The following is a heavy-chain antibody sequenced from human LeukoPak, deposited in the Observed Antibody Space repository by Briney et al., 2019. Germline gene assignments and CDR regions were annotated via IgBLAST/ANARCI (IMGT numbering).Heavy chain of an antibody. V-gene: IGHV4-59*01. J-gene: IGHJ4*02. Sequence: SETLSLTCTVSVASISNYYWSWIRQPPGKGLEWTGYIYYSGRTYYNPSLKSRVTISVDTSKNQFSLRLSSVTAADTAVYYWAAEGSSGFDYWGQGTLVTVSS. CDR3: AAEGSSGFDY. CDR2: IYYSGRT. D-gene: IGHD6-19*01. CDR1: VASISNYY.